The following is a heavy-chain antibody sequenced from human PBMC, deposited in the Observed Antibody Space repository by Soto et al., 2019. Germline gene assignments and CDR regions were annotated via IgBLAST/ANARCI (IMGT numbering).Heavy chain of an antibody. CDR3: AKGGGGDHGY. CDR1: GFIFTTSD. J-gene: IGHJ4*02. CDR2: ITITGDTT. V-gene: IGHV3-23*01. D-gene: IGHD2-21*02. Sequence: LESEGGLVQPGGSLRLSCEASGFIFTTSDMSWVRQAPGKGLEWISSITITGDTTHYADSVKGRFTISRDNSRNTVYLQMKSRSVDDTAVYYCAKGGGGDHGYWGQGTLVAVSS.